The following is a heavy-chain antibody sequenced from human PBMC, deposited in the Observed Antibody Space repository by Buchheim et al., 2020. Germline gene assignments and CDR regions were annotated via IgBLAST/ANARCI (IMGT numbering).Heavy chain of an antibody. Sequence: QVTLRESGPALVKPTQTLTLTCTFSGFSLSTSGMCVSWIRQPPGKALEWLARIDWDDDKYYSTSLKTRLTISKDTSKTQSVLTITNMDPVDTATYYCARIRYSNSSSKPVLLYMDVWGKGTT. D-gene: IGHD6-6*01. CDR2: IDWDDDK. J-gene: IGHJ6*03. CDR3: ARIRYSNSSSKPVLLYMDV. V-gene: IGHV2-70*15. CDR1: GFSLSTSGMC.